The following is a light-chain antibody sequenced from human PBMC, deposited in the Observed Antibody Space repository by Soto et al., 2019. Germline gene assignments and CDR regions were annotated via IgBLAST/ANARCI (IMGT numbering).Light chain of an antibody. V-gene: IGLV4-69*01. CDR1: SGHSSYA. CDR2: LNSDGSH. CDR3: QTWGTGPFV. J-gene: IGLJ1*01. Sequence: QPVLTQSPSASASLGASVKLTSTLSSGHSSYAIAWHQQQPEKGPRYLMKLNSDGSHSKGDGIPDRFSGSSSGAERYLTISSLQSEDEADYYCQTWGTGPFVFGTGTKLTVL.